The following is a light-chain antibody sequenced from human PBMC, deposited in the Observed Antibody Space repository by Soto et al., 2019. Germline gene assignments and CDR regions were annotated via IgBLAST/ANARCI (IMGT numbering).Light chain of an antibody. V-gene: IGKV1-12*01. CDR2: AAS. J-gene: IGKJ4*01. Sequence: EIQMTQSPSXVSASVGDRVTITWRASQDISKWLAWYQQKPGRAPKILIFAASTLQRGVPSRFSGSGSGTDFTLTISSLQPEDSATYYCQQADSIPLTFRGGTKADIK. CDR1: QDISKW. CDR3: QQADSIPLT.